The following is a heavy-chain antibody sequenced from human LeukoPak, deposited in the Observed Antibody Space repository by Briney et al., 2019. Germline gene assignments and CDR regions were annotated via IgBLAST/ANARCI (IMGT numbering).Heavy chain of an antibody. D-gene: IGHD3-22*01. CDR2: ISWDGGST. CDR3: AKDATDDSSGYYNY. Sequence: GGSLRLSCAASGFIFSSYSMNWVRQAPGKGLEWVSLISWDGGSTYYADSVKGRFTISRDNSKNSLYLQMNSLRAEDTALYYCAKDATDDSSGYYNYWGQGTLVTVSS. J-gene: IGHJ4*02. CDR1: GFIFSSYS. V-gene: IGHV3-43D*03.